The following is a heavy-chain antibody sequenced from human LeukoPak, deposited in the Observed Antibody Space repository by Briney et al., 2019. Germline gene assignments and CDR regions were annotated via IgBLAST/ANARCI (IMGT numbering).Heavy chain of an antibody. D-gene: IGHD3-22*01. Sequence: PGGSLRLSCAASGFSFSSYAINWVRQAPGKGLEWVGFIRSKAYGGTTEYAASVKGRFTISRDDFKSIAYLQMNSLKTEDTAVYYCTRSYYDSTGGHYWGQGTLVTVSS. V-gene: IGHV3-49*04. J-gene: IGHJ4*02. CDR3: TRSYYDSTGGHY. CDR1: GFSFSSYA. CDR2: IRSKAYGGTT.